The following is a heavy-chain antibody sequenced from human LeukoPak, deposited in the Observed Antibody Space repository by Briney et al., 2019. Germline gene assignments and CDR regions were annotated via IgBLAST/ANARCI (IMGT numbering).Heavy chain of an antibody. V-gene: IGHV1-46*01. CDR3: ARFSTYPSY. J-gene: IGHJ4*02. CDR2: INPSGGST. Sequence: ASVKVSCKASGYSFTTYYIHWVRQAPGQGLEWMGKINPSGGSTNYAQKFQGRVIMTRETSTSTVYMELSSLRSEDTAFYCCARFSTYPSYWGQGTLVTVSS. D-gene: IGHD3-3*02. CDR1: GYSFTTYY.